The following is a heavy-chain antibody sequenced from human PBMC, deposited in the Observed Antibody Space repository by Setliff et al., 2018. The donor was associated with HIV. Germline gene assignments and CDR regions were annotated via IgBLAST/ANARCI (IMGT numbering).Heavy chain of an antibody. CDR2: IVVGSGNT. V-gene: IGHV1-58*02. J-gene: IGHJ6*03. CDR1: GFTFISSA. CDR3: AARPGVDSSAYYDYYCMDV. D-gene: IGHD3-22*01. Sequence: SVKVSCKASGFTFISSAMQWVRQARGRRLEWIGWIVVGSGNTNYAQKFQERVTITRDMSTRTTYMELSNLRSEDTAVYYCAARPGVDSSAYYDYYCMDVWGKGTTVTVSS.